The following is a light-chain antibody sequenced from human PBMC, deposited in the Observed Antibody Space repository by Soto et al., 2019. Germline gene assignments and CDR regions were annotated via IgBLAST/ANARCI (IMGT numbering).Light chain of an antibody. CDR1: QSVGRNY. V-gene: IGKV3-20*01. CDR2: AAS. CDR3: QQSFSAPRFT. Sequence: ETVLTQSPGTLSLSPGERATLSCRASQSVGRNYLAWYQQKPGQAPRLLIYAASSRATGIPDRFSGSGSGTEFTLTISSLQSEDFATYYCQQSFSAPRFTFGPGTKVDIK. J-gene: IGKJ3*01.